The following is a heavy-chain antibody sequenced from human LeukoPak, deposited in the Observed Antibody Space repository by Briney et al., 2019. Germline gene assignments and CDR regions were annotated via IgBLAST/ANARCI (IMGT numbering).Heavy chain of an antibody. D-gene: IGHD2-15*01. V-gene: IGHV1-46*01. CDR2: INPSGGST. CDR3: ATVPYCSGGSCYSFYYGMDV. J-gene: IGHJ6*02. Sequence: ASVKVSCKASGYTFTSYYMHWVRQAPGQGLEWMGIINPSGGSTSYAQKFQGRVTMTEDTSTDTAYMELSSLRSEDTAVYYCATVPYCSGGSCYSFYYGMDVWGQGTTVTVSS. CDR1: GYTFTSYY.